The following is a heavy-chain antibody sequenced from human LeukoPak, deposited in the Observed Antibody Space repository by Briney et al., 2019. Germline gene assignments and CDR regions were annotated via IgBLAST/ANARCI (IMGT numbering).Heavy chain of an antibody. CDR1: RFTVSNNH. Sequence: PGGSLRLSCVASRFTVSNNHMNWVRQAPGKGLEWVSVIYNGDNTYYADSVQGRFTISKDNSKNTLYLQMNSLRPEDTAVYFCAREFGGIFDFWGQGTLVTVSS. V-gene: IGHV3-66*01. D-gene: IGHD3-3*01. CDR3: AREFGGIFDF. J-gene: IGHJ4*02. CDR2: IYNGDNT.